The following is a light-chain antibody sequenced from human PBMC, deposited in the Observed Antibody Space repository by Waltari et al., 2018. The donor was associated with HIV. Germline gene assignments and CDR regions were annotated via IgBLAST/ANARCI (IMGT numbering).Light chain of an antibody. J-gene: IGLJ2*01. V-gene: IGLV2-14*01. CDR3: SSYTTSGIVV. CDR1: KSDIGYYNY. Sequence: SALAQPASVSGSPGQSVIISCTGSKSDIGYYNYVSWYQHQSGRAPNALIYEVTSRPSGISSRFSGSKSGNTAFLTISGLQIDDEGDYFCSSYTTSGIVVFGGGTKVTVL. CDR2: EVT.